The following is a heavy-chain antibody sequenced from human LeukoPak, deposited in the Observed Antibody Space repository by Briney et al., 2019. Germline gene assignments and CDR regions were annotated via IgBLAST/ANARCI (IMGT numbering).Heavy chain of an antibody. CDR2: IIPIFGTA. CDR3: ASGQLVDWFDP. J-gene: IGHJ5*02. V-gene: IGHV1-69*13. CDR1: GGTFSSYA. Sequence: VASVTVSCKASGGTFSSYAISWVRQAPGQGLEWMGGIIPIFGTANYAQKFQGRVTITADESTSTAYMELSSLRSEDTAVYYCASGQLVDWFDPWGQGTLVTVSS. D-gene: IGHD6-6*01.